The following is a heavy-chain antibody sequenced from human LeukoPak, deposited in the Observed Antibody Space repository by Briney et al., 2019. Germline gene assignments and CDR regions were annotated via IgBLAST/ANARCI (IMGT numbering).Heavy chain of an antibody. CDR1: GYTFTSYA. Sequence: GASVKVSCKASGYTFTSYAMHWVRQAPGQRLEWMGWINAGNGNTKYSQKFQGRVTMTEDTSTDTAYMELSSLRSEDTAVYYCARPYSGSHWDAFDIWGQGTMVTVSS. CDR2: INAGNGNT. V-gene: IGHV1-3*01. D-gene: IGHD1-26*01. J-gene: IGHJ3*02. CDR3: ARPYSGSHWDAFDI.